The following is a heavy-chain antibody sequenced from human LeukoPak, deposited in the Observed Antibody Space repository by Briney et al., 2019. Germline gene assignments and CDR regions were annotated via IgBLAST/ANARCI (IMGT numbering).Heavy chain of an antibody. V-gene: IGHV1-18*01. J-gene: IGHJ6*03. Sequence: ASVKVSCKASGYTFTSYGISWVRQAPGQGLEWMGWISAYNGNTTYAQKLQGRVTMTTDTSTSTAYMELRSLRSDDTAVYYCARTDLNYDFWSGYYYYYMDVWGKGTTVTVSS. CDR3: ARTDLNYDFWSGYYYYYMDV. CDR2: ISAYNGNT. D-gene: IGHD3-3*01. CDR1: GYTFTSYG.